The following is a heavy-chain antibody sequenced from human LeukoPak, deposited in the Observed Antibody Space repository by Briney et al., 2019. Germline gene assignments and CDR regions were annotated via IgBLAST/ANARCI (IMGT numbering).Heavy chain of an antibody. CDR2: VYYSGST. D-gene: IGHD3-22*01. CDR1: GGSISSYY. J-gene: IGHJ5*01. V-gene: IGHV4-59*01. CDR3: ARADYYYGTSGYYWFDP. Sequence: PSETLSLTCTVSGGSISSYYWSWIRQPPGKGLEWIGYVYYSGSTNYNPSLKSRVTISVDTSKNQFSLKLSSVTAADTAVYYCARADYYYGTSGYYWFDPWGQGTTVTVSS.